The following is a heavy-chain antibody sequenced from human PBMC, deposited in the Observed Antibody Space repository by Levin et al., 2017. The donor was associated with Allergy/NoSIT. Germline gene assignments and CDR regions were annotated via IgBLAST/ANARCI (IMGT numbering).Heavy chain of an antibody. V-gene: IGHV3-48*02. D-gene: IGHD5-12*01. CDR3: ARSGYSGYDFPAYYFDY. Sequence: GGSLRLSCAASGFTFSSDSMNWVRQAPGKGLEWVSYISSSSSTIYYADSVKGRFTISRDNAKNSLYLQMNSLRDEDTAVYYCARSGYSGYDFPAYYFDYWGQGTLVTVSS. CDR2: ISSSSSTI. CDR1: GFTFSSDS. J-gene: IGHJ4*02.